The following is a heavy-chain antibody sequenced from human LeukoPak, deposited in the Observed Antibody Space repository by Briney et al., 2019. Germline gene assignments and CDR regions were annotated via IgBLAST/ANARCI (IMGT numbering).Heavy chain of an antibody. J-gene: IGHJ6*03. Sequence: SETLSLTCAVYGGSFSGYYWSWIRQPPGKGLEWIGYIYYSGSTNYNPSLKSRVTISVDTSKNQFSLKLSSVTAADTAVYYCARDRTGYYYMDVWGKGTTVTVSS. CDR3: ARDRTGYYYMDV. V-gene: IGHV4-59*01. CDR1: GGSFSGYY. CDR2: IYYSGST.